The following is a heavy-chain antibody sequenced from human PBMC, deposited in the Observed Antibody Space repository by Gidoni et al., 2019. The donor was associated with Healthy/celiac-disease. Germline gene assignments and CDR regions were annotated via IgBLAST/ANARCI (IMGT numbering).Heavy chain of an antibody. D-gene: IGHD3-22*01. V-gene: IGHV3-73*02. CDR2: IRSKANSYAT. CDR3: TTHLDGSGYHGGRDY. Sequence: EVQLVESGGGLVQPGGSLKLSCAASGFTFSGSAMHWVRQASGKGLEWVGRIRSKANSYATAYAASVKGRFTISRDDSKNTAYLQMNSLKTEDTAVYYCTTHLDGSGYHGGRDYWGQGTLVTVSS. J-gene: IGHJ4*02. CDR1: GFTFSGSA.